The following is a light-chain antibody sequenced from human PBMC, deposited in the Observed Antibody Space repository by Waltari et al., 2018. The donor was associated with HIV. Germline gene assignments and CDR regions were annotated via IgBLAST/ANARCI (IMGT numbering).Light chain of an antibody. CDR2: AVS. CDR3: SSYTSTYV. Sequence: QSALTQPASVSGSPGQSITISCTGTSSDVGGYNYVSLYQQPPGKAPKLMIYAVSNRPSGVSNRFSGSKSGNTASLTISGLQAEDEADYYCSSYTSTYVFGTGTKVTVL. J-gene: IGLJ1*01. V-gene: IGLV2-14*01. CDR1: SSDVGGYNY.